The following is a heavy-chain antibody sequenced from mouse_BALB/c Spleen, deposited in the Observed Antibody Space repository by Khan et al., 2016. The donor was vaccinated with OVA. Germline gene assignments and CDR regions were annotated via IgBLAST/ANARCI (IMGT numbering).Heavy chain of an antibody. CDR1: GFSLTSYG. V-gene: IGHV2-4*02. D-gene: IGHD2-4*01. J-gene: IGHJ1*01. Sequence: VQLQESGPGLVQPSQNLSITCTVSGFSLTSYGVHWVRQPPGKGLEWLGVIWSYGSTDYTAAFISRLSISKDNSKSQVFFKMNSLQADDTAIYYCARFYDYEGYFDVWGAGTTVTVSS. CDR2: IWSYGST. CDR3: ARFYDYEGYFDV.